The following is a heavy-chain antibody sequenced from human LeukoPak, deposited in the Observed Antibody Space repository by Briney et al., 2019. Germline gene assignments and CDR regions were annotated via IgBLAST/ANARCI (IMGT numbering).Heavy chain of an antibody. D-gene: IGHD5-18*01. V-gene: IGHV4-59*01. Sequence: SETLSLTCTVSGGSISSYYWSWIRQPPGKGLEWIGYVFYSGSTNYNPSLKSRVTISVDTSKNQFTLKRSSVTPAGTAVYYCARDGGRFSFGFGSWGQGTLVTVSS. CDR1: GGSISSYY. CDR3: ARDGGRFSFGFGS. J-gene: IGHJ4*02. CDR2: VFYSGST.